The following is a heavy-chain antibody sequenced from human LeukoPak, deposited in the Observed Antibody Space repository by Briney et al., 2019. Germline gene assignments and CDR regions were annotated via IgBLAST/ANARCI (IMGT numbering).Heavy chain of an antibody. D-gene: IGHD6-13*01. V-gene: IGHV3-21*06. Sequence: GGSLRLSCAASGFTFSTYSMSWVRQAPGKGLEWVSSISSNSRYIYYADSMRGRFTISRDNAKNSPYLQMNSLKPEDTAVYYCARVAEAAAFDSWGQGTLVTVSS. CDR3: ARVAEAAAFDS. J-gene: IGHJ4*02. CDR1: GFTFSTYS. CDR2: ISSNSRYI.